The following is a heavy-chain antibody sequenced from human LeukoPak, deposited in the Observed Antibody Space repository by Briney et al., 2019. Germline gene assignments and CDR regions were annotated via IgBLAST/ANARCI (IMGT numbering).Heavy chain of an antibody. V-gene: IGHV4-31*03. CDR3: ARDRSQDWFDP. J-gene: IGHJ5*02. CDR1: GGSISSGGYY. Sequence: KPSETLSLTCTVSGGSISSGGYYWSWIRQHPGKGLEWIGYIYYSGSTYYNPSLKSRVTISVDTSKNQFSLKLSSVTAADTAVYYCARDRSQDWFDPWGQGTLVTVSS. CDR2: IYYSGST.